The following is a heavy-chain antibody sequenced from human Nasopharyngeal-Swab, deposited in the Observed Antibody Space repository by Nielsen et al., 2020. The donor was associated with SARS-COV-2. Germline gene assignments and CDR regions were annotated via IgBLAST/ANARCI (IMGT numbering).Heavy chain of an antibody. CDR1: GFTFSSYS. V-gene: IGHV3-21*01. CDR3: ARDQTTVTTSPYYYGMDV. J-gene: IGHJ6*02. D-gene: IGHD4-17*01. CDR2: ISSSSSYI. Sequence: GESLKISCAASGFTFSSYSMNWVRQAPGKGLEWVSSISSSSSYIYYADSVKGRFTISRDNAKNSLYLQMNSLRAEDTAVYYCARDQTTVTTSPYYYGMDVWGQGTTVIVSS.